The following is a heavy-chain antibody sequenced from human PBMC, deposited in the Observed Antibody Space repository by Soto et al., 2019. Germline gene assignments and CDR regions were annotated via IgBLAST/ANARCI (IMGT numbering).Heavy chain of an antibody. J-gene: IGHJ1*01. D-gene: IGHD6-13*01. V-gene: IGHV1-18*04. CDR1: GYIFTNYG. CDR2: INTYNGNA. CDR3: ARGGSSWSAEYYQH. Sequence: GASVKVSCKASGYIFTNYGITWVRQAPGHGLEWLGWINTYNGNAKYAQKLQGRVTLTTDTSTSTAYMELRSLRSDDTAVYFCARGGSSWSAEYYQHWGQGTLVTVSS.